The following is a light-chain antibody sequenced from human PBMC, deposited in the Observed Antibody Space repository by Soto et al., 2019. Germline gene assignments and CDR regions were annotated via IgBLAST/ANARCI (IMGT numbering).Light chain of an antibody. V-gene: IGKV3-20*01. CDR2: GAS. CDR3: QQYGSSSIFT. CDR1: QSVSSSY. J-gene: IGKJ3*01. Sequence: EIVLTQSPGTLSLSPGERATLSCRASQSVSSSYLAWYQQKPGQAPRLLIYGASSRATGIPARFSGSGSGPYFTLTISRLEPEDFAVYYCQQYGSSSIFTFGPGTKVDIK.